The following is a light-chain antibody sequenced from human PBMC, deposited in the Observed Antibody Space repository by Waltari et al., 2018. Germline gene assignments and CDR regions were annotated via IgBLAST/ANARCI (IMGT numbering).Light chain of an antibody. Sequence: QSALTQPASVSGSPGQSIPISCTGTSSDVGSYNLVSWYQQPPGKAPKLMVDEGSKRPSGVSNRCSGSKSGNTASLTISGLQAEDEADYYCCSYAGSSTLVFGGGTKLTVL. CDR1: SSDVGSYNL. CDR3: CSYAGSSTLV. J-gene: IGLJ2*01. CDR2: EGS. V-gene: IGLV2-23*01.